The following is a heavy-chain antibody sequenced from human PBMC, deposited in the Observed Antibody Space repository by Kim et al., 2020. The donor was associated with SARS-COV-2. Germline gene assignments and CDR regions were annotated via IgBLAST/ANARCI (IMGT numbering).Heavy chain of an antibody. Sequence: GSLSLTCTVSGGSISSYYWSWIRQPPGKGLEWIGYIYYSGSTNYNPSLKSRVTISVDTSKNQFSLKLSSVTAADTAVYYCARDYYGSGSYYSYGMDVWGQGTTVTVSS. CDR3: ARDYYGSGSYYSYGMDV. CDR1: GGSISSYY. CDR2: IYYSGST. V-gene: IGHV4-59*01. J-gene: IGHJ6*02. D-gene: IGHD3-10*01.